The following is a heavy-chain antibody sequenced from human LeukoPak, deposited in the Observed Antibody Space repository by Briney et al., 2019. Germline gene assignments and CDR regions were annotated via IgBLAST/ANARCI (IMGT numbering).Heavy chain of an antibody. V-gene: IGHV4-4*07. J-gene: IGHJ2*01. D-gene: IGHD2-2*01. CDR2: IYSSGST. Sequence: PSETLSLTCTVSGGSISSYYWSWIRQPAGKGLEWIGRIYSSGSTNYNPSLKSRVAMSVDTSKNQFSLKLSSVTAADTAVYYCARGQYHLLYWYFDLWGRGTLVTVSS. CDR3: ARGQYHLLYWYFDL. CDR1: GGSISSYY.